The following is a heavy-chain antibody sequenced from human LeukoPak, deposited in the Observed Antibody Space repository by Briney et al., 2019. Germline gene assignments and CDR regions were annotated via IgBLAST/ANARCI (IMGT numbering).Heavy chain of an antibody. J-gene: IGHJ5*02. CDR1: GYSFTSYW. CDR3: ARCRPFFDP. Sequence: GESLKISCKASGYSFTSYWIGWVRQMPGKGLEWIGIFYPGDSDTRYSPSFQGHVTISADKSISTAYLPWSSLKASDTAIYYCARCRPFFDPWGQGTLVTVSS. V-gene: IGHV5-51*01. CDR2: FYPGDSDT.